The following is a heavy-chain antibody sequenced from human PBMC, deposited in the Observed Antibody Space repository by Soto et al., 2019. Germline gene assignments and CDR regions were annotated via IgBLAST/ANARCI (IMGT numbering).Heavy chain of an antibody. CDR2: INAGNGNT. V-gene: IGHV1-3*01. CDR3: ARVAGRAHYYYYMDV. CDR1: GYTFTSYA. J-gene: IGHJ6*03. Sequence: ASVKVSCKASGYTFTSYAMHWARQAPGQRLEWMGWINAGNGNTKYSQKFQGRVTITRDTSASTAYMELSSLRSEDTAVYYCARVAGRAHYYYYMDVWGKGTTVTVSS.